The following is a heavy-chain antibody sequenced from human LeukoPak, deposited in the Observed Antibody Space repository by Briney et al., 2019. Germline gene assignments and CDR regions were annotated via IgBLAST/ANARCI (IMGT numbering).Heavy chain of an antibody. V-gene: IGHV4-39*07. CDR2: IYYSGST. Sequence: SETLSLTCTVSGGSISSSSYYWGWIRQPPGKGLEWIGSIYYSGSTYYNPSLKSRVTISVDTSKNQFSLKLSSVTAADTAVYYCAREPTPPTLYDFWSGPPYNWFDPWGQGTLVTVSS. CDR3: AREPTPPTLYDFWSGPPYNWFDP. CDR1: GGSISSSSYY. J-gene: IGHJ5*02. D-gene: IGHD3-3*01.